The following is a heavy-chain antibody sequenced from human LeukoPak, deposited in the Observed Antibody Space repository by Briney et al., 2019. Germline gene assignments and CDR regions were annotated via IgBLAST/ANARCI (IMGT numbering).Heavy chain of an antibody. CDR1: GFTFSSYG. CDR2: IRYDGSNK. V-gene: IGHV3-30*02. Sequence: GGSLRLSCAASGFTFSSYGMHWVRQAPGKGLEWVAFIRYDGSNKYYADSVKGRFTISRDNSKNTLYLQMNSLRAEDTAVYYCAKALGYVVVAATAFDYWGQGTLVTVSS. D-gene: IGHD2-15*01. J-gene: IGHJ4*02. CDR3: AKALGYVVVAATAFDY.